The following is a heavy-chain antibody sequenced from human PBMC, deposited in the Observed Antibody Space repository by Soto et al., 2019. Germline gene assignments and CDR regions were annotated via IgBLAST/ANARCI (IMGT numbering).Heavy chain of an antibody. J-gene: IGHJ4*02. D-gene: IGHD3-22*01. CDR3: VKDDGGYPSTAPH. CDR1: GITISNYP. V-gene: IGHV3-23*01. CDR2: ISGSGDRT. Sequence: EVQLLESGGGLVQPGGSLRLSCAASGITISNYPMSWVRQAPGQGLDWVSGISGSGDRTYYADSAKGRFTISKDISKNSLSLQLDSLRVEDTAVYFCVKDDGGYPSTAPHWGQGTLVTVSS.